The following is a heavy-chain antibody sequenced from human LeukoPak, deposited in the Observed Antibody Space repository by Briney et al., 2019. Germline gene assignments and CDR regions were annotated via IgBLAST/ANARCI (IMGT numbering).Heavy chain of an antibody. CDR2: IRSKADGGTP. Sequence: PGGSLRLSCAASGFSFSDAWMNWVRQAPGKGLEWVGHIRSKADGGTPDYIAPVKGRFTISRDDSKDTLYLQMNSLNTEDTAMYYCTTRSPARYCSDGACYSGADYWGQGTLVTVSS. V-gene: IGHV3-15*07. CDR1: GFSFSDAW. CDR3: TTRSPARYCSDGACYSGADY. J-gene: IGHJ4*02. D-gene: IGHD2-15*01.